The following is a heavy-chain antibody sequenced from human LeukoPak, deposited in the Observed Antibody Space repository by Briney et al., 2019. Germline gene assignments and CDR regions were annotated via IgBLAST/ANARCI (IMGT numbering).Heavy chain of an antibody. CDR3: AKDMAHCSGGSCYSVGYYYYGMDV. CDR1: GFTFDDYA. CDR2: ISWNSGSI. J-gene: IGHJ6*02. V-gene: IGHV3-9*01. D-gene: IGHD2-15*01. Sequence: GGSLRLSCAASGFTFDDYAMHWVRQAPGKGLEWVSGISWNSGSIGYADSVKGRFTISRDNAKNSLYLQMNSLRAEDTALYYCAKDMAHCSGGSCYSVGYYYYGMDVWGQGTTVTVSS.